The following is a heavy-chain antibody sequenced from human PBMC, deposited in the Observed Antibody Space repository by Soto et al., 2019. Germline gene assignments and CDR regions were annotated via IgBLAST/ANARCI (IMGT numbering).Heavy chain of an antibody. V-gene: IGHV3-23*01. D-gene: IGHD2-15*01. CDR3: AKEIVAAAYVETSPFDF. Sequence: EVRLLESGGGLVQPGGSLRLSCAASGFTFSSYAMGWVRQAPGKGLEWVSGIDGSGGDTSFADSVKGRFTISRDNSENTLYLHMNSLRAEATARYFCAKEIVAAAYVETSPFDFWGQGTLVTVSS. J-gene: IGHJ4*02. CDR2: IDGSGGDT. CDR1: GFTFSSYA.